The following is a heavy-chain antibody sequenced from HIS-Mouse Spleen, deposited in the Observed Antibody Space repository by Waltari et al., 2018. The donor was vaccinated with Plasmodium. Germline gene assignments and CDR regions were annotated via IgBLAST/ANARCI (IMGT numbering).Heavy chain of an antibody. Sequence: QVQLQESGPGLVKPSETLSLTCTVSGYSISSGYYWGWIRQPPGKGLEWIGSIYPSGRTYYNPSLKSRVTISVDTSKNQLSRKLSSVTAADTAVYYCSRAESSIAARHYYYYGMDVWGQGTTVTVSS. CDR1: GYSISSGYY. J-gene: IGHJ6*02. CDR2: IYPSGRT. V-gene: IGHV4-38-2*02. CDR3: SRAESSIAARHYYYYGMDV. D-gene: IGHD6-6*01.